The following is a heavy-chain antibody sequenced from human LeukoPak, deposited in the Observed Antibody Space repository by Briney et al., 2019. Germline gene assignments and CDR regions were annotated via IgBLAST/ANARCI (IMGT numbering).Heavy chain of an antibody. CDR3: AEQVSDYDSSTYYYY. CDR1: GFTFSSYA. J-gene: IGHJ4*02. V-gene: IGHV3-23*01. D-gene: IGHD3-22*01. CDR2: ISGSGGTT. Sequence: GGSLRLSCAAPGFTFSSYAMSWVRQAPGKGLEWVSDISGSGGTTYYADSVKGRFIISRDNSKNTLYLQMNSLRAEDTAVYYCAEQVSDYDSSTYYYYWGQGALVTVSS.